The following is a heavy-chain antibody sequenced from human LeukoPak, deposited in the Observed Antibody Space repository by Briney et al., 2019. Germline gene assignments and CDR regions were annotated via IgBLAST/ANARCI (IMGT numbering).Heavy chain of an antibody. D-gene: IGHD7-27*01. V-gene: IGHV3-7*01. J-gene: IGHJ4*02. CDR1: GFTFNKSW. Sequence: GGSLRLSCAASGFTFNKSWMSWVRQAPGKGPEWLANIKEDGTQKYYVDSVRGRFTISRDNAENSLYLQMNSLRDEDTAVYYCAKTGERDYWGRGTLVTVSS. CDR2: IKEDGTQK. CDR3: AKTGERDY.